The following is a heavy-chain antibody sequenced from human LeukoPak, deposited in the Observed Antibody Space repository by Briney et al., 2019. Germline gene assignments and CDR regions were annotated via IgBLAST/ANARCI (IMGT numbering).Heavy chain of an antibody. CDR3: ARAPTTGPDY. CDR2: ISSSGSTI. CDR1: GFTFSSYE. V-gene: IGHV3-48*03. Sequence: GGSLRLSCAASGFTFSSYEMNWVRQAPGKGLEWVSYISSSGSTIYYADSVKGRFTISRDNAKNSLYLQMNSLRAEDTAVYYCARAPTTGPDYWGQGTLVTVSS. D-gene: IGHD1-1*01. J-gene: IGHJ4*02.